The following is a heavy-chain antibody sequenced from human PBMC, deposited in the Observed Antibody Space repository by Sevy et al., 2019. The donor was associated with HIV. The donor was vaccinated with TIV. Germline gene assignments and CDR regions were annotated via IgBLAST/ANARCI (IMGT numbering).Heavy chain of an antibody. CDR2: INTDGKMT. D-gene: IGHD1-26*01. J-gene: IGHJ4*02. V-gene: IGHV3-74*01. CDR3: ATGSRGTFGY. CDR1: GLTLTNYW. Sequence: GESLKISCAASGLTLTNYWMHWVRQAPGKGLVWVSHINTDGKMTRYADFVKGRFTISRENAKNTLYLQMNSLRDEDTAVYYCATGSRGTFGYWGQGTLVTVSS.